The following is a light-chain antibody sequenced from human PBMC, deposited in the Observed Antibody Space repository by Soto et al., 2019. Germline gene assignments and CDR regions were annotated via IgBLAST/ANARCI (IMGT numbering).Light chain of an antibody. V-gene: IGLV2-14*01. CDR2: DVS. J-gene: IGLJ1*01. Sequence: SALTQPASVSVSPGQSITISCTGTSSDVGGYNYVSWYQQHPGKAPKLMIYDVSNRPSGVSNRFSGSKSGNTASLTISGLQAEDEADYYCSSYTSSSTLSFGTGTKVTVL. CDR3: SSYTSSSTLS. CDR1: SSDVGGYNY.